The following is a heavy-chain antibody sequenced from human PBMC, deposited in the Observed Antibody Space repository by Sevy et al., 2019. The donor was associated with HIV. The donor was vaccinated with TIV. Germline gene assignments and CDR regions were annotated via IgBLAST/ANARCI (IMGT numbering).Heavy chain of an antibody. CDR2: ISGSGGSST. Sequence: GGSLRLSCAVSGFTFSTYAMSWVRQAPGKGLEWVSAISGSGGSSTYYADSVKGRFTISRDNSKNTLYLQMNSLRAEDTAVYYCAKDRDFWRAACYFDYWDQGTLVTVSS. D-gene: IGHD3-3*01. J-gene: IGHJ4*02. CDR1: GFTFSTYA. CDR3: AKDRDFWRAACYFDY. V-gene: IGHV3-23*01.